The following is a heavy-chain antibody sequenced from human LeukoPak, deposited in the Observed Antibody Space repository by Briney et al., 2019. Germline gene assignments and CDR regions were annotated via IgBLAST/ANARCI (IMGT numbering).Heavy chain of an antibody. V-gene: IGHV4-61*02. J-gene: IGHJ4*02. D-gene: IGHD1-26*01. CDR1: GGSISGGTFY. Sequence: PSETLSLTCTVSGGSISGGTFYWSWIRQPAGKGLEWIGRIYTSGRTNCNPSLKSRVTISVDTSKNQFSLKLNSVTAADTAVYYCARESLGPPYYFDFWGQGTLVTVSS. CDR3: ARESLGPPYYFDF. CDR2: IYTSGRT.